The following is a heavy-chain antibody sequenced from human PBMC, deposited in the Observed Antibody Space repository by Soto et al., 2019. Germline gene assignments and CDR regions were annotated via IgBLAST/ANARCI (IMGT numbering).Heavy chain of an antibody. V-gene: IGHV6-1*01. CDR1: GDSVSSNSAA. D-gene: IGHD3-10*01. CDR3: AREDTMVRGVLYYYYGMDV. Sequence: SQTLSLTCAISGDSVSSNSAAWNWIRQSPSRGLEWLGRTYYRSKWYNDYAVSVKSRITISPDTSKNQFSLQLNSVTPEDTAVYYCAREDTMVRGVLYYYYGMDVWGQGTTVTVSS. J-gene: IGHJ6*02. CDR2: TYYRSKWYN.